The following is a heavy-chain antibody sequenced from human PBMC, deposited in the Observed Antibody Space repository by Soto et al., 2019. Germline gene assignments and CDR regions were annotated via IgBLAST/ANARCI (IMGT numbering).Heavy chain of an antibody. Sequence: GESLKISCKGSGYSFTSYWISWVRQMPGKGLEWMGRIDPSDSYTNYSPSFQGHVTISADKSISTAYLQWSSLKASDTAMYYCARGSDTAMVTRYYYYGMDVWGQGTTVTVSS. CDR2: IDPSDSYT. CDR1: GYSFTSYW. J-gene: IGHJ6*02. V-gene: IGHV5-10-1*01. D-gene: IGHD5-18*01. CDR3: ARGSDTAMVTRYYYYGMDV.